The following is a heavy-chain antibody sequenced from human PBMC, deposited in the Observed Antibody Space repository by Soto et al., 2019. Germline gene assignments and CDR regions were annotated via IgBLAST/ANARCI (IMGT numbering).Heavy chain of an antibody. Sequence: SQPLSLTCATSWDSFSSKAAACNCIRQSPSRGLEWLGRTYYRSKWSTDYAVSVKSRITINPDTSKNQFSLQLNSVTPEDTAVYYCTRALSGSYDSWGQGTLVTVS. J-gene: IGHJ5*01. V-gene: IGHV6-1*01. CDR2: TYYRSKWST. CDR1: WDSFSSKAAA. CDR3: TRALSGSYDS. D-gene: IGHD1-26*01.